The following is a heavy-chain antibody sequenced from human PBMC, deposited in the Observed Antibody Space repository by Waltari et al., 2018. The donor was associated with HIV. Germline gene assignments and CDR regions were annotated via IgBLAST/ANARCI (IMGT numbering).Heavy chain of an antibody. V-gene: IGHV3-33*01. D-gene: IGHD5-12*01. CDR3: AREEMATIDY. CDR2: IWYDGSNK. Sequence: QVQLVESGGGVVQPGRSLRLSCAASGFTFSNYGMDWVRQAPGKGLEWVAVIWYDGSNKYYADSVKGRFTISRDNSKNTLYLQMNSLRAEDTAVYYCAREEMATIDYWGQGTLVTVSS. J-gene: IGHJ4*02. CDR1: GFTFSNYG.